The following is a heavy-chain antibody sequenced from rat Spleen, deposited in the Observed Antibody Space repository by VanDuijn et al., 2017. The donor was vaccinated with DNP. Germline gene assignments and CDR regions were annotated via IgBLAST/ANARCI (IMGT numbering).Heavy chain of an antibody. CDR1: GFTFSAYY. D-gene: IGHD4-3*01. J-gene: IGHJ2*01. V-gene: IGHV5-22*01. CDR2: IGSAAYAP. Sequence: EVQLVESGGGLVQPGRSLKLSCAASGFTFSAYYMAWVRPAPAKGLEWVAYIGSAAYAPYYGDSVKGRFTISRDNAKSTLYLQMNSLRSEDMATYYCVRWNSGHFDYWGQGVMVTVSS. CDR3: VRWNSGHFDY.